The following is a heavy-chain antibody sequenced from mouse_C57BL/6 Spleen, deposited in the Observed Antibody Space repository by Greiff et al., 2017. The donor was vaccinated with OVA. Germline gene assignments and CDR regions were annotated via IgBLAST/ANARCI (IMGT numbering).Heavy chain of an antibody. CDR1: GYTFTEYP. V-gene: IGHV1-62-2*01. CDR3: ARHEDGGGYYVGFAY. CDR2: FYPGSGSI. J-gene: IGHJ3*01. Sequence: VKLMESGAELVKPGASVKLSCKASGYTFTEYPIHWVQQRSGPGLAWIGWFYPGSGSIKYNEKFKDKATLPADKSSSTVYMELSRLTSEDSAVYCGARHEDGGGYYVGFAYWGKGTLVTVAA. D-gene: IGHD2-3*01.